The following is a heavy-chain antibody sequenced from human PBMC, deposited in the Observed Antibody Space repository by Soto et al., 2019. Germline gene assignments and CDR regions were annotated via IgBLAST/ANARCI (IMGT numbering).Heavy chain of an antibody. V-gene: IGHV3-23*01. Sequence: GGSLRRSGAASGFTFSSYAMSWVRQAPGKGLEWVSAISGSGGSTYYADSVKGRFTISRDNSKNTLYLQMNSLRAEDTAVYYCAKVLAAAGRGSYYYYYGMDVWGQGTTVTVSS. CDR2: ISGSGGST. CDR3: AKVLAAAGRGSYYYYYGMDV. J-gene: IGHJ6*02. CDR1: GFTFSSYA. D-gene: IGHD6-13*01.